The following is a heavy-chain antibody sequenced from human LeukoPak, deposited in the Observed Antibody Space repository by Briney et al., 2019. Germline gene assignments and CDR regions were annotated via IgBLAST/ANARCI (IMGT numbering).Heavy chain of an antibody. CDR1: GYTFTSYD. D-gene: IGHD3-10*01. CDR3: ARAPMVRGRKRRGYYYYYMDV. Sequence: ASVKVSCKASGYTFTSYDINWVRQATGQGLEWMGWMNPNSGNTGYAQKFQGRVTITRNTSISTAHMELSSLISEDKAVYYCARAPMVRGRKRRGYYYYYMDVWGKGTTVTVSS. J-gene: IGHJ6*03. V-gene: IGHV1-8*03. CDR2: MNPNSGNT.